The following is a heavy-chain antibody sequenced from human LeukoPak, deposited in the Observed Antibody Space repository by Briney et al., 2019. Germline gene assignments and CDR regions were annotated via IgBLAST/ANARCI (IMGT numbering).Heavy chain of an antibody. D-gene: IGHD1-7*01. J-gene: IGHJ5*02. CDR3: ARDLGDNWNYRWFDP. Sequence: GASVKVSCKASGYTFTSYGISWVRQAPGQGLEWMGWISAYNGNTNYAQKLQGRVTMTTDASTSTAYMELRSLRSDDTAVYYCARDLGDNWNYRWFDPWGQGTLVTVSS. CDR1: GYTFTSYG. CDR2: ISAYNGNT. V-gene: IGHV1-18*01.